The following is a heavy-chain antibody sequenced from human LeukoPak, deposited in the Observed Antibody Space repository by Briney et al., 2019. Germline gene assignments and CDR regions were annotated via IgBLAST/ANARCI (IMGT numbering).Heavy chain of an antibody. D-gene: IGHD4-23*01. CDR1: GYTFNGYY. CDR2: INPNSGDT. V-gene: IGHV1-2*02. J-gene: IGHJ4*02. Sequence: ASVKVSCKASGYTFNGYYMHWVRQAPGRGPEWMGWINPNSGDTKYAQKFQGRVTMTRDTSISTAYMELSRLRSDDTAVYYCARPDGDTGGNYGCWGQGTLVTVSS. CDR3: ARPDGDTGGNYGC.